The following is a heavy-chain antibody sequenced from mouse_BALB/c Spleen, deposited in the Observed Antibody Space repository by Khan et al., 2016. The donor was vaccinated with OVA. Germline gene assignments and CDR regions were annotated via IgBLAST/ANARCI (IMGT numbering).Heavy chain of an antibody. Sequence: EVQLQESGGGLVKPGGSLKLSCAAPGFTFSSYAMSWVRQTPEKRLDWVATISSGGDYTYYPDSVKGRFTISRDNAKNTLYLQMSSLRSEDTAMYYCARPPITTVVATSYWFFDVWGAGTTVTVSS. CDR1: GFTFSSYA. D-gene: IGHD1-1*01. CDR3: ARPPITTVVATSYWFFDV. V-gene: IGHV5-9-3*01. CDR2: ISSGGDYT. J-gene: IGHJ1*01.